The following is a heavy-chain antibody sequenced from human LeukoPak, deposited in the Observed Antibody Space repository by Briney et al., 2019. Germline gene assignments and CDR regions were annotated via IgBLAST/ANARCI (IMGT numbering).Heavy chain of an antibody. CDR2: IKTKADGGTT. Sequence: PGGTLRLSCAASGFTFSSYGMSWVRQAPGKGLEWVGRIKTKADGGTTDYAAPVKGRFTVSRDDSKNTLSLQMNSLKTDDTAVYYCTTDLTYYYYYYMDVWGKGTTVTISS. CDR1: GFTFSSYG. V-gene: IGHV3-15*01. J-gene: IGHJ6*03. D-gene: IGHD4/OR15-4a*01. CDR3: TTDLTYYYYYYMDV.